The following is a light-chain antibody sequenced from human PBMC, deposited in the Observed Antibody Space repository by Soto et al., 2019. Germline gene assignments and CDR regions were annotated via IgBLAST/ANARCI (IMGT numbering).Light chain of an antibody. Sequence: ISMTHSPPSLCACLGARGTITTRESQDISNYLAWYQQKPGKVPDLLIYSASTLQSGVPSRFSGSGSGTDFTLAISSLQPEDVATYYCQQYNSGPFTFGPGTKVDIK. CDR2: SAS. J-gene: IGKJ3*01. CDR1: QDISNY. CDR3: QQYNSGPFT. V-gene: IGKV1-27*01.